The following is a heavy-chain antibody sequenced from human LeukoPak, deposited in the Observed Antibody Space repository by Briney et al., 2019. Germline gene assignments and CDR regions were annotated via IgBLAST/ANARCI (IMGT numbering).Heavy chain of an antibody. Sequence: GGSLRLSCAASGFSFDDYAMHWVRQAPGKGLEWVSGINWNNGNIGYADSVKGRFTISRDNAKNSLYLQMNSLRTEDTAIYYCAKDRRSTSHYGMDVWGQGTTVTVSS. CDR1: GFSFDDYA. CDR3: AKDRRSTSHYGMDV. D-gene: IGHD2-2*01. V-gene: IGHV3-9*01. J-gene: IGHJ6*02. CDR2: INWNNGNI.